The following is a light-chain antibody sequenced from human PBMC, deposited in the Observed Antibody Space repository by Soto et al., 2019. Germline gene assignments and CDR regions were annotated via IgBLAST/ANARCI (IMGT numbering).Light chain of an antibody. V-gene: IGKV1-39*01. CDR3: LQTYSTPYT. J-gene: IGKJ2*01. CDR1: EIIIYY. Sequence: DIQMTQSPVPLSASVGDTVNITCRASEIIIYYLNWYQQRPGKAPELLIYVSSRLQTVVPSRFSGSGSGTDFTLTISSLQPEDCATYICLQTYSTPYTFGQGTKLEIK. CDR2: VSS.